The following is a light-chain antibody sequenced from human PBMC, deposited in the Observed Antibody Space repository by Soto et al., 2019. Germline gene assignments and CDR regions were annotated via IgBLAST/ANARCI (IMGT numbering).Light chain of an antibody. CDR3: QQYDSLPRT. CDR1: QSVSSSF. J-gene: IGKJ2*01. CDR2: GAS. Sequence: EIVLTQSPGTLSLSPGERATLSCRASQSVSSSFLAWYQQKPGQAPRLLIYGASSRATGIPDRFSGSGSGTDFTLIISRLEPEDFAVYYCQQYDSLPRTFGQGTKLEIK. V-gene: IGKV3-20*01.